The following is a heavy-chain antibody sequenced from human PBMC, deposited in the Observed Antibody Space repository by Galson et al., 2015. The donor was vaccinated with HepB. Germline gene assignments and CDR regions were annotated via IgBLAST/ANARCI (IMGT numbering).Heavy chain of an antibody. CDR2: IYHSGST. CDR3: ARTLRYFGKWSVDY. V-gene: IGHV4-38-2*02. Sequence: SETLSLTCTVSGYSISSGYYWGWSRQPPGKGLWWIGSIYHSGSTYYNPSLKSRVTISVDTYKNQFSLKLSSVTAADTAVYYCARTLRYFGKWSVDYWGQGTLVTVSS. D-gene: IGHD3-9*01. J-gene: IGHJ4*02. CDR1: GYSISSGYY.